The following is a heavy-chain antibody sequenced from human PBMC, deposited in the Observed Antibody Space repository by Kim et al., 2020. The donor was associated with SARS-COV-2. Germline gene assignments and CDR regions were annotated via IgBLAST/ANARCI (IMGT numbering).Heavy chain of an antibody. CDR1: GGSISSRGHY. Sequence: SETLSLTCTVSGGSISSRGHYWGWIRQPPGKGLEWIGSISSSGSTFDYPSLKSRVRMSIDPSKNQFSLNLPPVTAADTAVSYCSCRGQGLPFTYWGQGNL. J-gene: IGHJ4*02. D-gene: IGHD3-10*01. CDR3: SCRGQGLPFTY. CDR2: ISSSGST. V-gene: IGHV4-39*01.